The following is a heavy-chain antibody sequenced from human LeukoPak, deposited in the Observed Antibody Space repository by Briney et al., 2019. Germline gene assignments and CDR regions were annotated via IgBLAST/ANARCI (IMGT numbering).Heavy chain of an antibody. CDR3: AWGTSSSPNWFDP. CDR2: IKHDGSEK. D-gene: IGHD6-13*01. Sequence: GGSLRLSCAASGFTFSNFWLSWVRQAPGKGLEWVANIKHDGSEKYYVDSARGRFTISRDNAENSLFLQMNSLRAEDTAVYFCAWGTSSSPNWFDPWGRGTLVTVSS. CDR1: GFTFSNFW. V-gene: IGHV3-7*04. J-gene: IGHJ5*02.